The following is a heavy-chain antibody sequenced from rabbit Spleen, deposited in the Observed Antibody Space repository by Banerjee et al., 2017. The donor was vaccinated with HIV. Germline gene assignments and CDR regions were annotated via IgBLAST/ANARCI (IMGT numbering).Heavy chain of an antibody. D-gene: IGHD1-1*01. CDR1: GFSFTSGYD. J-gene: IGHJ3*01. CDR2: IWTGSTSIT. V-gene: IGHV1S45*01. Sequence: QEQLVESGGGLVQPEGSLTVTCTASGFSFTSGYDMCWVRQATGKGLEWIGTIWTGSTSITWYANWALGRFTISKTSSTTVTLQLNSLTAADTATYFCARDPNYASGHYIYSFWGQGTLVTVS. CDR3: ARDPNYASGHYIYSF.